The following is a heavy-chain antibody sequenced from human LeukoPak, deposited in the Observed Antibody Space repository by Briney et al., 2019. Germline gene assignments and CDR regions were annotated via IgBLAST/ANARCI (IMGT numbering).Heavy chain of an antibody. Sequence: SETLSLTCTVSGGSISSYYWSWIRQPPGKGLEWIGYIYYGGSTNYNPSLKSRVTISVDTSKNQFSLKLSSVTAADTAVYYCARYRGGSGYHFDYWGQGTLVTVSS. V-gene: IGHV4-59*12. CDR3: ARYRGGSGYHFDY. CDR1: GGSISSYY. J-gene: IGHJ4*02. D-gene: IGHD5-12*01. CDR2: IYYGGST.